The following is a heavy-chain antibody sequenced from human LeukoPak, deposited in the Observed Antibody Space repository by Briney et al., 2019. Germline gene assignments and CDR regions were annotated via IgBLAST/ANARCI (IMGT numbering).Heavy chain of an antibody. J-gene: IGHJ6*03. V-gene: IGHV4-39*01. CDR1: GGSISSSSYY. D-gene: IGHD2-21*01. CDR3: ARCGHCYYYYMDV. Sequence: SETLSLTCIVSGGSISSSSYYWGWIRQPPGKGLEWIGSIYYSGSTYYNPSLKGRVTISVDTSKNQFSLKLSSVTAADTAVYYCARCGHCYYYYMDVWGKGTTVTVSS. CDR2: IYYSGST.